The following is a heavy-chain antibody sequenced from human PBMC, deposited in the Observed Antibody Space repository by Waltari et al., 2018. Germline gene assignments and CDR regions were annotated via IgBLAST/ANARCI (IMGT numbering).Heavy chain of an antibody. D-gene: IGHD3-10*01. Sequence: EVQLLQSGGGLAQPGGSLRLSCGGSGFNFGPYGMTWGRQGPGKGRGWLSSITEGGGGRHDAESVKGRFTISRDNSKNILYLDMTNLRADDTAVYYCAKEDYYGPNNGLDVWGQGTTVIVSS. V-gene: IGHV3-23*01. J-gene: IGHJ6*02. CDR2: ITEGGGGR. CDR1: GFNFGPYG. CDR3: AKEDYYGPNNGLDV.